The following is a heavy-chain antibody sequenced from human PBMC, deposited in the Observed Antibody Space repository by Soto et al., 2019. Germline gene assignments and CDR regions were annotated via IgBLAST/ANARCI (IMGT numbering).Heavy chain of an antibody. CDR3: ASELAPLNRFAP. CDR1: GFTFSSYS. Sequence: GGSLRLSCAASGFTFSSYSMNWVRQAPGKGLEWVSYISSSSSTIYYADSVKGRFTISRDNAKNSLYLQMNSLRDEDTAVYYFASELAPLNRFAPCGQGTLVPVSS. CDR2: ISSSSSTI. V-gene: IGHV3-48*02. J-gene: IGHJ5*02. D-gene: IGHD1-1*01.